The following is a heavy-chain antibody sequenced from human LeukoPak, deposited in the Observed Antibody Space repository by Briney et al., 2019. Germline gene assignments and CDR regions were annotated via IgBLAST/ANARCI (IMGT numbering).Heavy chain of an antibody. CDR3: ARDSYYYDSSSPPMLDY. J-gene: IGHJ4*02. Sequence: GGSLRLSCAASGFSFSSYWMSWVRQAPGKGLEWVANIKQDGSEKYYVDSVKGRFTISRDNAKNPLYLQMNSLRAEDTAVYYCARDSYYYDSSSPPMLDYWGQGTLVTVSS. CDR1: GFSFSSYW. V-gene: IGHV3-7*01. CDR2: IKQDGSEK. D-gene: IGHD3-22*01.